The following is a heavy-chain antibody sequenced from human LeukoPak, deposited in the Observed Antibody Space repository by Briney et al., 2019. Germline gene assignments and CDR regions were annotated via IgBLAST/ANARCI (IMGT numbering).Heavy chain of an antibody. V-gene: IGHV3-21*01. J-gene: IGHJ4*02. CDR3: ARDFRTQLDGYSPPYHFDY. Sequence: GGSLRLSCAAFGFTFSRHSISWVRQALGKRLEWVSSISSDSSHIYYADSMKGRFTVSRDNAKNSLFLQMNSLRAEDTAVYYCARDFRTQLDGYSPPYHFDYWGQGALVTVSS. CDR2: ISSDSSHI. CDR1: GFTFSRHS. D-gene: IGHD5-24*01.